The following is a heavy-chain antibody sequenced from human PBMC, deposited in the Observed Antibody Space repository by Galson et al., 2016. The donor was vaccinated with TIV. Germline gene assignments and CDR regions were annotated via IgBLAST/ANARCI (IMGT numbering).Heavy chain of an antibody. CDR3: ARVYFSGYCSSTSCYGGPLDY. CDR2: ISHDGGEE. D-gene: IGHD2-2*01. J-gene: IGHJ4*02. Sequence: SLRLSCAASRFTFLSYAMHWVRQAPGKGLEWVALISHDGGEEHYADSVKGRFTISRDNSKNTLFLQRNSLRAEDTAVYYCARVYFSGYCSSTSCYGGPLDYWGQGTLVTVSS. CDR1: RFTFLSYA. V-gene: IGHV3-30-3*01.